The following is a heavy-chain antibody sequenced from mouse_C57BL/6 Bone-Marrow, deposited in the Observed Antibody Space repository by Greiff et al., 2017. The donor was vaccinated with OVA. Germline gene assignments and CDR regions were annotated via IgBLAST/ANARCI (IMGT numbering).Heavy chain of an antibody. V-gene: IGHV14-4*01. CDR3: TRIYY. CDR1: GFNIKDDY. CDR2: IDPANGDS. J-gene: IGHJ2*01. Sequence: EVQLQQSGAELVKPGASVKLSCTASGFNIKDDYMHWVKQRPEQGLEWIGWIDPANGDSEYASTFQFKATITADTSSNTAYLQLSSLTSEDTAVYYCTRIYYWGQGTTLTVSS.